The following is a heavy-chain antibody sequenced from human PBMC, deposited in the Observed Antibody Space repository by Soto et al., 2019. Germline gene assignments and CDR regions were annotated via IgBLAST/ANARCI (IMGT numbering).Heavy chain of an antibody. CDR3: ARDLDSTGGYTII. J-gene: IGHJ4*02. Sequence: SETLSLTCTVSGGSVSSGSYYWSWIRQPPGKGLEWIGYIYYSGSTNYNPSLKSRVTISVDTSKNQFSLKLSSVTAAVTAVYYCARDLDSTGGYTIIWGQGTRVTVAS. V-gene: IGHV4-61*01. CDR2: IYYSGST. D-gene: IGHD5-12*01. CDR1: GGSVSSGSYY.